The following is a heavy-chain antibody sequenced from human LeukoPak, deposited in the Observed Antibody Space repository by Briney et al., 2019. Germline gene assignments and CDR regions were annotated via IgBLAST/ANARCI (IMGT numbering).Heavy chain of an antibody. V-gene: IGHV3-20*04. Sequence: PGGSLRLSCAASGFTFDDYGMSWVRQAPGKGLAWVSTINWNGGSTGYADSVKGRFTISRDNAKNSLYLQMNSLRAEDTAVYYCASLGVDIVATTQPDYWGQGTLVTVSS. D-gene: IGHD5-12*01. J-gene: IGHJ4*02. CDR1: GFTFDDYG. CDR2: INWNGGST. CDR3: ASLGVDIVATTQPDY.